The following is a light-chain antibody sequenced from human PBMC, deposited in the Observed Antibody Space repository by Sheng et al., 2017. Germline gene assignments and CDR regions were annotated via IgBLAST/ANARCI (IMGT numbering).Light chain of an antibody. CDR1: SSNIGSNT. V-gene: IGLV1-44*01. J-gene: IGLJ3*02. CDR2: NNK. CDR3: AAWDGSLNGWV. Sequence: QSVLTQPPSASGTPGQRVTISCSGSSSNIGSNTVNWYQQLPGTAPKLLIFNNKSTALRGPCRFSGSKSGTSASLAISGLQSEDEADYYCAAWDGSLNGWVFGGGTKLTVL.